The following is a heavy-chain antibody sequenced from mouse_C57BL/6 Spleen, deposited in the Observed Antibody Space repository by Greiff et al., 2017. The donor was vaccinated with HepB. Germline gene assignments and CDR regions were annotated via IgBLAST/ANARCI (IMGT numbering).Heavy chain of an antibody. V-gene: IGHV5-16*01. D-gene: IGHD4-1*01. J-gene: IGHJ3*01. Sequence: EVKLVESEGGLVQPGSSMKLSCTASGFTFSDYYMAWVRQVPEKGLEWVANINYDGSSTYYLDSLKSRFIISRDNAKNILYLQMSSLKSEDTATYYCARVDWDDWFAYWGQGTLVTVSA. CDR2: INYDGSST. CDR3: ARVDWDDWFAY. CDR1: GFTFSDYY.